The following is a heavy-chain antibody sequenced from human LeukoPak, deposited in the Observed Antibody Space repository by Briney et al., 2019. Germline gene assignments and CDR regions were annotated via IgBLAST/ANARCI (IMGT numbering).Heavy chain of an antibody. CDR3: ASHGSSGSYPIDAFDI. Sequence: SETLSLTCTVSGGSISGSSYYWGWIRQPPGKGLEWIGSIYYSGSTYYNPSLKSRVTISVDTSKNQFSLKLSSVTAADTAVYYCASHGSSGSYPIDAFDIWGQGTMVTVSS. CDR2: IYYSGST. CDR1: GGSISGSSYY. J-gene: IGHJ3*02. V-gene: IGHV4-39*07. D-gene: IGHD1-26*01.